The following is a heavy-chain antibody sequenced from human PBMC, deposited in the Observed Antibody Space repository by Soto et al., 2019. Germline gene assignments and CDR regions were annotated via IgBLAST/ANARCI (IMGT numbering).Heavy chain of an antibody. CDR3: AKTIGLRLGELAPDF. Sequence: QVQLVEPGGGVVQPGGSLRLSCAASGFRFNNYAIDWVRQAPGKGLEWVAFISFDGRKQYYGDSVQGRFSISRDDSKNTVFLQMSSLRPEDTAVYYCAKTIGLRLGELAPDFWGQGTLVTVSS. V-gene: IGHV3-30*18. D-gene: IGHD3-16*01. J-gene: IGHJ4*02. CDR2: ISFDGRKQ. CDR1: GFRFNNYA.